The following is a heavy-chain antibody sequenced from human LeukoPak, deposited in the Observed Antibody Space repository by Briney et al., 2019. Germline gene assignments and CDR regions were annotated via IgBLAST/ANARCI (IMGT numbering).Heavy chain of an antibody. CDR3: ARDGTEYSSGWARFDY. CDR2: ISAYNGNT. CDR1: GYTFTSYG. V-gene: IGHV1-18*04. J-gene: IGHJ4*02. Sequence: ASVKVSCKTSGYTFTSYGISWVRQAPGQGLEWIGWISAYNGNTKYAQKFQGRVTMTTDKSTSTAYMEVRSLTSDDTAKYYCARDGTEYSSGWARFDYWGQGTLVTVSS. D-gene: IGHD6-19*01.